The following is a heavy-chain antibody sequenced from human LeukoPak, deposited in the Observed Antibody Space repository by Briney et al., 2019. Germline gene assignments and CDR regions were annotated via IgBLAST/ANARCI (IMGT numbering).Heavy chain of an antibody. V-gene: IGHV3-15*01. J-gene: IGHJ5*02. CDR2: MKSKPEGGTT. CDR1: GVIVSRSY. CDR3: TTGNP. Sequence: GGSLRLSCAASGVIVSRSYMSWVRQAPGKGLEWVGLMKSKPEGGTTFYAAPVKDRFSISRDDSRNTLYLQMNSLTIGDTGVYYCTTGNPWGQGTLVTVSS.